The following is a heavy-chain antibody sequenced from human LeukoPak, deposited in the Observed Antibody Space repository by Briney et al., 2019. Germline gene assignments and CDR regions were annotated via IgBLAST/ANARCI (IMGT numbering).Heavy chain of an antibody. CDR1: GYTFTSYA. CDR3: AREGLAVAETLRYYMDV. D-gene: IGHD6-19*01. Sequence: ASVKVSCKASGYTFTSYAMNWVRQAPGQGLEWMGWINTNTGNPTYAQGFTGRFVFSLDTSVSTAYLQISSLKAEDTAVYYCAREGLAVAETLRYYMDVWGKGTTVTVSS. J-gene: IGHJ6*03. V-gene: IGHV7-4-1*02. CDR2: INTNTGNP.